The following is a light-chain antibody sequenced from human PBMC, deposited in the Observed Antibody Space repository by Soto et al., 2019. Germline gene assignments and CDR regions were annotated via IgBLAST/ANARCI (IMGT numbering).Light chain of an antibody. Sequence: QAVLTQPPSASGFPGQSVTISCTGTSSKVGYYDYVSWYQQHPGKAPKLVIYEVTKRPSGVPDRVSASKSGNTASLTVSGLRAEDEADYYCSSYAGSNNFVFGSGTKVTVL. J-gene: IGLJ1*01. CDR2: EVT. CDR1: SSKVGYYDY. V-gene: IGLV2-8*01. CDR3: SSYAGSNNFV.